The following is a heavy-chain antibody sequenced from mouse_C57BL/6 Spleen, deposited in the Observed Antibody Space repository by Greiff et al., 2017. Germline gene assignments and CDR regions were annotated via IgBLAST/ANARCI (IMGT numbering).Heavy chain of an antibody. CDR3: AWGDYDGSSYGFDV. Sequence: VQRVESGPELVKPGASVKISCKASGYAFSSSWMNWVKQRPGKGLEWIGRIYPGVGDTNYNGKFKGKATLTADKSSSTAYMHRSSLTSEDSAVYVCAWGDYDGSSYGFDVWGTGTTVTVSS. V-gene: IGHV1-82*01. D-gene: IGHD1-1*01. CDR2: IYPGVGDT. J-gene: IGHJ1*03. CDR1: GYAFSSSW.